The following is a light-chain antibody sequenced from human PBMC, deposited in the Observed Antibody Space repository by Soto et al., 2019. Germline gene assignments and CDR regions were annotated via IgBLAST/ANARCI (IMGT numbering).Light chain of an antibody. Sequence: DIQMTQSPSSVSASVGDRVTITCRASQGISSRLAWYQQKPGKAPKLLIHTASSLHSGVPSRFSGSGSETDFTLTISSLQPEDFATYYCQQANSFPLSCGGGTKVEIK. J-gene: IGKJ4*01. CDR2: TAS. V-gene: IGKV1-12*01. CDR3: QQANSFPLS. CDR1: QGISSR.